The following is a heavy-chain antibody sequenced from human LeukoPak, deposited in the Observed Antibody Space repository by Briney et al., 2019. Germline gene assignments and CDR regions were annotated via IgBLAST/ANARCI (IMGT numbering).Heavy chain of an antibody. CDR1: GGSISSYY. D-gene: IGHD2-15*01. J-gene: IGHJ4*02. CDR2: IYYSGST. CDR3: ARDQSCSGGSCYPGYYFDY. V-gene: IGHV4-59*01. Sequence: SETLSLTCTVSGGSISSYYWSWIRQPPGKGLEWIGYIYYSGSTNYNPSLKSRVTISVGTSKNQFSLKLSSVTAADTAVYYCARDQSCSGGSCYPGYYFDYWGQGTLVTVSS.